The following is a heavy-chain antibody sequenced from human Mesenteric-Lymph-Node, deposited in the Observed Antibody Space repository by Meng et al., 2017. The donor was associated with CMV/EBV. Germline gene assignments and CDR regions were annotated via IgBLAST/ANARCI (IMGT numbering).Heavy chain of an antibody. Sequence: LSLSCGASGITFNNYWMHWVRQGPGRGLVWVSHINNDGSHTTYADYVKGRFTISRDNAKDTLYLQLNSLRAEDTAVYYCARGSAGLDSWGQGTLVTVSS. CDR2: INNDGSHT. V-gene: IGHV3-74*01. CDR3: ARGSAGLDS. CDR1: GITFNNYW. J-gene: IGHJ4*02.